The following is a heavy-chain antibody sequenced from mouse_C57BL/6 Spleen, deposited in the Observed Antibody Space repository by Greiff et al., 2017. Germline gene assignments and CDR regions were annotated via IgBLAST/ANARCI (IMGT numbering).Heavy chain of an antibody. CDR2: INPNNGGP. Sequence: EVQLQQSGPELVKPGASVKIPCKASGYTFTDYNMDWVKQSHGKSLEWIGGINPNNGGPIYNQKFKGKAPLTADKSSSTAYMKLRSLTSEDTAVYYCARIREGDYAMDYWGQGTSVTVSS. CDR1: GYTFTDYN. V-gene: IGHV1-18*01. CDR3: ARIREGDYAMDY. J-gene: IGHJ4*01.